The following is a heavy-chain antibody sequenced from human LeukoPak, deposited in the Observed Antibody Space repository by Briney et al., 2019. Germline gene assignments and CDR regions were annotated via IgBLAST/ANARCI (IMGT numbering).Heavy chain of an antibody. Sequence: SETLSLTCTVSGGSITSSSYYWGWIRQPPGTGLEWIGSIYYSGSTYYNPSLKSRVTISVDTSKNQFSLKLRSVTAADTAVYYCARESDRYCYSTSCPNWYDPWGQGTLVTVSS. J-gene: IGHJ5*02. CDR3: ARESDRYCYSTSCPNWYDP. V-gene: IGHV4-39*07. CDR1: GGSITSSSYY. D-gene: IGHD2-2*01. CDR2: IYYSGST.